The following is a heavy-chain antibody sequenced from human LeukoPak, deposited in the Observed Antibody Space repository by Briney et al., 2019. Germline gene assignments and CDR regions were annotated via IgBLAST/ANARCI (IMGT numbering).Heavy chain of an antibody. Sequence: GGSLRLSCAASGFTFSSYEMNWVRQAPGKGLEWVSYISSSGSTIYYADSVKGRFTISRDNAKNSLYLQMNSLRAEDTAVYYCARGALVESHPRDAFDIWGQGTMVTVSS. CDR3: ARGALVESHPRDAFDI. CDR2: ISSSGSTI. CDR1: GFTFSSYE. D-gene: IGHD1-26*01. J-gene: IGHJ3*02. V-gene: IGHV3-48*03.